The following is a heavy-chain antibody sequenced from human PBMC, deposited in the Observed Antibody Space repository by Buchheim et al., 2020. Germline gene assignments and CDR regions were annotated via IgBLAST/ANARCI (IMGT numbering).Heavy chain of an antibody. J-gene: IGHJ4*02. CDR1: GGSISSSNW. CDR3: ARPNYYDSSGSDY. CDR2: IYYSGST. V-gene: IGHV4-4*02. D-gene: IGHD3-22*01. Sequence: QVQLQESGPGLVKPSGTLSLTCAVSGGSISSSNWWSWVRQPPGKGLEWIGSIYYSGSTYYNPSLKSRVTISVDTSKNQFSLKLSSVTAADTAVYYCARPNYYDSSGSDYWGQGTL.